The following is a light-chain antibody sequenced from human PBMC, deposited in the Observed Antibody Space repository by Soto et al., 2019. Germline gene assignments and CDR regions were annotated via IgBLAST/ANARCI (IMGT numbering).Light chain of an antibody. CDR3: MQTLESRT. J-gene: IGKJ1*01. V-gene: IGKV2-28*01. CDR1: RSLLKANGYTY. CDR2: LGY. Sequence: DIVMTQSPLSLTVTPGEPASISCGSSRSLLKANGYTYFHWFLQKPGQSPQLLIYLGYTRAPGVPDRFSGTGSGTHFTLEISRVEADDVGIYYCMQTLESRTLGQGTKVDIK.